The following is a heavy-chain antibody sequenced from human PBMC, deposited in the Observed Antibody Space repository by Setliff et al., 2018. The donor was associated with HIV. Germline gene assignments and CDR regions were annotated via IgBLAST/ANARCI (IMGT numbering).Heavy chain of an antibody. CDR1: GGSISTHY. Sequence: ASETLSLTCTVSGGSISTHYWSWIRLPPGKGLEWIGTMFRTGTSYYNPSLTSRVTISQDTSKNQFSLHLNSVTAADTAVYYCARKEKGGAFDIWGLGTLVTVSS. J-gene: IGHJ3*02. V-gene: IGHV4-59*11. CDR3: ARKEKGGAFDI. CDR2: MFRTGTS.